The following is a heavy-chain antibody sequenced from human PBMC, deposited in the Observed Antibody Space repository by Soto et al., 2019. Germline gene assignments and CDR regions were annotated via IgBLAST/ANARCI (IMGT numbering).Heavy chain of an antibody. CDR2: IYYTGST. CDR3: ARQSSLAAVVD. CDR1: GDSISGYS. V-gene: IGHV4-59*08. D-gene: IGHD6-13*01. J-gene: IGHJ4*02. Sequence: QVQLQESGPGLVKPSETLALTCTVSGDSISGYSWSWIRQPPGKGLEWIGYIYYTGSTNYSPSLMSRVTISVDTSKNQFSLKLSSVTAADTALYYCARQSSLAAVVDWGQGTLVTVSS.